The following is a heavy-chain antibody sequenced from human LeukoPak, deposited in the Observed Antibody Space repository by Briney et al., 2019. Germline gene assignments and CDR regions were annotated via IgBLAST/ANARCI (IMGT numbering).Heavy chain of an antibody. CDR3: AASDYGGNWYFDL. V-gene: IGHV1-58*02. CDR2: IVVGSGNT. J-gene: IGHJ2*01. D-gene: IGHD4-23*01. Sequence: SVKVSCKASGFTFTSSAMQWVRQARGQRLEWIGWIVVGSGNTNNAQKFQERVTITRDMSTSTAYMELSSLRSEDTAAYYCAASDYGGNWYFDLWGRGTLVTVSS. CDR1: GFTFTSSA.